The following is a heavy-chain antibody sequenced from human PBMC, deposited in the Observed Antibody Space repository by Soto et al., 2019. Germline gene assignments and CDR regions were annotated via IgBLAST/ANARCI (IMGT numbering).Heavy chain of an antibody. D-gene: IGHD3-16*02. J-gene: IGHJ6*02. CDR3: ARYRRNGMDA. V-gene: IGHV3-21*01. CDR1: GFTFSSDS. CDR2: ISSSSSYI. Sequence: GGSLRLSCAASGFTFSSDSMNWVRQAPGKGLEWVSSISSSSSYIYYADSVKGRFTISRDNAKNSLYLQMNSLRAEDTAVYYGARYRRNGMDAWGQGTTVTVSS.